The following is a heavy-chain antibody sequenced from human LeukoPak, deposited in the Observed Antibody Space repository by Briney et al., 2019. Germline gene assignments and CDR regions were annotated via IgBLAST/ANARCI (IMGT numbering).Heavy chain of an antibody. Sequence: GGSLRLSCAASRFTFGSSWMSWVRQAPGKGLEWVANIKQDGSEKYYVDSVKGRFTISRDNAKNSLYLQMNGLRAEDTAVYYCARVRWLSAAGTEGNFDYWGQGTLGTVSS. D-gene: IGHD6-13*01. V-gene: IGHV3-7*01. CDR2: IKQDGSEK. J-gene: IGHJ4*02. CDR3: ARVRWLSAAGTEGNFDY. CDR1: RFTFGSSW.